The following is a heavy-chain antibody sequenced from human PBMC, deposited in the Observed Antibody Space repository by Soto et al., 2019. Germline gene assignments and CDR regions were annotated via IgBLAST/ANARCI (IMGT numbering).Heavy chain of an antibody. Sequence: EVQLVESGGGLVQPGGSLRLSCTASGFTFNTYNMNWVRQAPGKGLEWVSYISSSSYTISYADSIKGRFTISRDNAKKSLYLQMNSLRYEDTAVYYCAREMSLSGGAYFDYWGQGTLISVSS. D-gene: IGHD3-16*01. J-gene: IGHJ4*02. CDR3: AREMSLSGGAYFDY. CDR1: GFTFNTYN. V-gene: IGHV3-48*02. CDR2: ISSSSYTI.